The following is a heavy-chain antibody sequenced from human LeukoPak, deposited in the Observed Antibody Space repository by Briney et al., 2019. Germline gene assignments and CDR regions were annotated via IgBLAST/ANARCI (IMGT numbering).Heavy chain of an antibody. V-gene: IGHV4-38-2*02. CDR2: IYHSGST. Sequence: SETLSLTCTVSGGSISSYYWGWIRQPPGKGLGWIGSIYHSGSTYYNPSLKSRVTISVDTSKNRFSLKLSSVTAADTAVYYCARQRGGTGYSSSWSPNWFDPWGQGTLVTVSS. CDR1: GGSISSYY. J-gene: IGHJ5*02. CDR3: ARQRGGTGYSSSWSPNWFDP. D-gene: IGHD6-13*01.